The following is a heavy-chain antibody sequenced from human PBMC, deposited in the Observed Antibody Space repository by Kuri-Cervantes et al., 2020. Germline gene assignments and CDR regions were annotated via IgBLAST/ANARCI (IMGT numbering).Heavy chain of an antibody. Sequence: ASVKVSCKASGYTFTSYAMHWARQAPGQRLEWMGWINAGNGNTKYSQKFQGRVTITRDTSASTAYMGLSSLRSEDTAVYYCASGGSGSYYTFDPWGQGTLVTVSS. CDR2: INAGNGNT. V-gene: IGHV1-3*01. J-gene: IGHJ5*02. D-gene: IGHD3-10*01. CDR1: GYTFTSYA. CDR3: ASGGSGSYYTFDP.